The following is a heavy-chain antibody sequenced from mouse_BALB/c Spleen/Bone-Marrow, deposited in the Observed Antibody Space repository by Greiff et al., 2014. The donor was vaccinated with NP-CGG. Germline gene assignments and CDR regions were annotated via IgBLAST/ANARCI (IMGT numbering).Heavy chain of an antibody. D-gene: IGHD2-4*01. V-gene: IGHV1-87*01. Sequence: QVQLKESGAELARPGASVKLSCKASGYTFTSYWMQWVKQRPGQGLEWIGAIYPGDGDTRYTQKFKGKATLTADKSSSTAYMQLSSLASEDSAVYYCARGDYETWFAYWGQGTLDTVSA. CDR1: GYTFTSYW. J-gene: IGHJ3*01. CDR2: IYPGDGDT. CDR3: ARGDYETWFAY.